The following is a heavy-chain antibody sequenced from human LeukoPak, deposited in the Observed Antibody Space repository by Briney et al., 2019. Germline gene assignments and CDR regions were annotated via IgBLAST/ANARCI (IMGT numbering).Heavy chain of an antibody. Sequence: ASVKVSCKASGYTFTSYYMHWVRQAPGQALQWMGIINPSGGSTSYAQKFQGRVTMTRDTSTSTVYMELSSLRSEDTAVYYCAKAASSSGRRLDYWGQGTLVTVSS. CDR3: AKAASSSGRRLDY. CDR2: INPSGGST. J-gene: IGHJ4*02. D-gene: IGHD3-10*01. V-gene: IGHV1-46*01. CDR1: GYTFTSYY.